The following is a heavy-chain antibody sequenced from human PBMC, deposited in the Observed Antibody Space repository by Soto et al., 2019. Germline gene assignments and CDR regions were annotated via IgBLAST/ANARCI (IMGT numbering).Heavy chain of an antibody. D-gene: IGHD2-8*02. Sequence: SGGSLRLSCAASGFTFSSYGMHWVRQAPGKGLEWVAVISYDGSNKYYADSVKGRFTISRDNSKNTLYLQMSSLRAEDTAVYYCAKDLVVWGQGTLVTVSS. CDR3: AKDLVV. CDR1: GFTFSSYG. V-gene: IGHV3-30*18. J-gene: IGHJ4*02. CDR2: ISYDGSNK.